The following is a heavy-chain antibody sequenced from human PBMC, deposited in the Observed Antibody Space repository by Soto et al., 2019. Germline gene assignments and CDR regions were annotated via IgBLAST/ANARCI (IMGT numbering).Heavy chain of an antibody. CDR1: GFTFNDFE. V-gene: IGHV3-48*03. Sequence: EVQLLESGGGLVQPGGSLRLSCGVSGFTFNDFEMNWVRQAPGKGLEWLAYIDGSGTTKKYADCVRCRFTISRDNPINPLFQPMTTLGAADKAFAYCARGFGGFNYWGQGTLVSVSS. D-gene: IGHD3-10*01. J-gene: IGHJ4*02. CDR3: ARGFGGFNY. CDR2: IDGSGTTK.